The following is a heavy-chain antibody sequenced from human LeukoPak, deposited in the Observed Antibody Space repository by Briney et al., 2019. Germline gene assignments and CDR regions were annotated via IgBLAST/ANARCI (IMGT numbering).Heavy chain of an antibody. CDR3: ARDPGSGYEEHFDY. CDR2: IYYSGST. Sequence: SETLSLTCTVSGGSISSSSYYWGWIRQPPGKGLEWIGSIYYSGSTYYNPSLKSRVTISVDTSKNQFSLKLTSVTAADTAVYYCARDPGSGYEEHFDYWGQGALVTVSS. CDR1: GGSISSSSYY. D-gene: IGHD5-12*01. J-gene: IGHJ4*02. V-gene: IGHV4-39*07.